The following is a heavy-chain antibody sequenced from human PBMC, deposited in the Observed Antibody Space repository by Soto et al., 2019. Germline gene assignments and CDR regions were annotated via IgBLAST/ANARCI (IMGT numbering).Heavy chain of an antibody. CDR2: INPNSGGT. Sequence: AASVKVSCKASGYTFTGYYMHWVRQAPGQGLEWMGWINPNSGGTNYAQKFQGRVTMTRDTSISTAYMELSRLRSDDTAVYYCARVDSSLTYYYYGMDVWGQGTTVTVSS. J-gene: IGHJ6*02. CDR1: GYTFTGYY. V-gene: IGHV1-2*02. D-gene: IGHD6-13*01. CDR3: ARVDSSLTYYYYGMDV.